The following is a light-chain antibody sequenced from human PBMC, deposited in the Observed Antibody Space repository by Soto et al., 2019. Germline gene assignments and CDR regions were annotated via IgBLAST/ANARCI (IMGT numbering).Light chain of an antibody. CDR1: SSDVGGYNS. J-gene: IGLJ1*01. Sequence: QSALTQPASVSGSPGQSIAISWTGTSSDVGGYNSVSWYHQYPGKVPKLMIYDVTNRPSGVSDRFSGSKSGNTASLTISGLQAEDEGDYYCSSYTSTGSYVFGTGTKVTVL. V-gene: IGLV2-14*01. CDR3: SSYTSTGSYV. CDR2: DVT.